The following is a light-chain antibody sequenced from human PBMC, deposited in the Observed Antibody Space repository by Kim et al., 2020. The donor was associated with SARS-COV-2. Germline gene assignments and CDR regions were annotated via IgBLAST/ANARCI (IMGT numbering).Light chain of an antibody. CDR1: SNNVGNQG. CDR3: SAWDSSLSAWV. Sequence: QTDTLTCSGNSNNVGNQGAAWLQQHQGPPPKLLSYRNNNRPSGISERFSASRSGNTASLTITGLLPEDEAGYYCSAWDSSLSAWVFGGGTQLTVL. CDR2: RNN. J-gene: IGLJ3*02. V-gene: IGLV10-54*04.